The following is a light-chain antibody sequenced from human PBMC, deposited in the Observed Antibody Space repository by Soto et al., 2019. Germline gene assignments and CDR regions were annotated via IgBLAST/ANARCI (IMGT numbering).Light chain of an antibody. J-gene: IGKJ2*01. Sequence: DIQMTQSPSSLSASVGDRVTITCRANQGIRDALGWYQQKPGKVPKRLIYSTSRLQSGVPSRFSGSGSEKEFTLTISSLQPEDFATYYCLQNSDYPFTFGQGTRL. CDR1: QGIRDA. V-gene: IGKV1-17*01. CDR3: LQNSDYPFT. CDR2: STS.